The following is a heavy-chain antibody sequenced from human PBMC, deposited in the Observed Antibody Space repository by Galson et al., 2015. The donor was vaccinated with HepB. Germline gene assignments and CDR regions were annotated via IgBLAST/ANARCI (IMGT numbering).Heavy chain of an antibody. J-gene: IGHJ6*03. D-gene: IGHD2-2*01. Sequence: SGAEVKKPGASVKVSCKASGYTFTSYGISWVRQAPGQGLEWMGWISAYNGNTNYAQKLQGRVTMTTDTSTSTAYMELRSLRSDDTAVYYCARFVVVPATQGLYYYMDVWGKGTTVTVSS. CDR3: ARFVVVPATQGLYYYMDV. V-gene: IGHV1-18*01. CDR1: GYTFTSYG. CDR2: ISAYNGNT.